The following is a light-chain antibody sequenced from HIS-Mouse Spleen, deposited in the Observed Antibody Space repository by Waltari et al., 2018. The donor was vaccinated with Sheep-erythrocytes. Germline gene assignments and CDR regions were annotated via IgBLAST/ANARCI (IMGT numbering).Light chain of an antibody. CDR1: QSISSW. CDR2: MAS. CDR3: QQYNSYST. J-gene: IGKJ1*01. Sequence: DIQMTQSPSTLSASVGDRVTITCRASQSISSWLAWYHQKPGKAPKLLIYMASSLESGVPSRFSGSGAGTEFTLTISSLQPDDFATYYCQQYNSYSTFGQGTKVEIK. V-gene: IGKV1-5*03.